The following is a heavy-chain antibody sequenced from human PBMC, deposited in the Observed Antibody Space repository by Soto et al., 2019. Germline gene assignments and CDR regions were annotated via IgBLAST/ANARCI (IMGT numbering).Heavy chain of an antibody. J-gene: IGHJ6*02. CDR2: IKSKTDGGTT. Sequence: PGGSLRLSCAASGFTFSNAWMNWVRQAPGKGLEWVGRIKSKTDGGTTDYAAPVKGRFTISRDDSKNTLYLQMNSLKTEDTAVYYCTSPREQQLVPRLFDYYYYGMDVWGQGTTVTVSS. CDR1: GFTFSNAW. V-gene: IGHV3-15*07. CDR3: TSPREQQLVPRLFDYYYYGMDV. D-gene: IGHD6-13*01.